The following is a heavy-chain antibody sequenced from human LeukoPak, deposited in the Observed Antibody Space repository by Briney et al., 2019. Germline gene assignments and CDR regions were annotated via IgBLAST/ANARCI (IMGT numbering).Heavy chain of an antibody. D-gene: IGHD3-10*01. CDR2: LYHGGST. CDR1: GYSISSGYY. J-gene: IGHJ4*01. V-gene: IGHV4-38-2*02. Sequence: SETLSLTCSVSGYSISSGYYWGWIRQPPGKGLEWIGSLYHGGSTYYNPSLKSRITTSVDTSKNQFSLKLRSVIAADTAVYYCARDYGLYSLGFWGQGALVAVSS. CDR3: ARDYGLYSLGF.